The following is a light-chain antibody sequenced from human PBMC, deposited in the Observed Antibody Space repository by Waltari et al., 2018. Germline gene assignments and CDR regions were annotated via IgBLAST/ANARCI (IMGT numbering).Light chain of an antibody. V-gene: IGLV3-21*02. CDR1: NIGSES. Sequence: SYVLTQAPSVAVAPGQTARIPCGGNNIGSESVHWYQQKPGQAPVLVVYDNIDRPSGIPERFSGSNSRNMATLTISRVEAGDEADYYCQGWDSNVVFGGGTKLTVL. CDR2: DNI. J-gene: IGLJ2*01. CDR3: QGWDSNVV.